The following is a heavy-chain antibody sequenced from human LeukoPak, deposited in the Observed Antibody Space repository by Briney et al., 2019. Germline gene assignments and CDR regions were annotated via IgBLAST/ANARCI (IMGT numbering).Heavy chain of an antibody. CDR2: ISYDGSNK. CDR3: AKSVEMATIMSAFDY. D-gene: IGHD5-24*01. CDR1: GFTFSSYA. Sequence: GGSLRLSCAASGFTFSSYAMHWVRQAPAKGLGWVAAISYDGSNKYYADSVKGRFTISRDNSQNTLYLQMNSLRAEDSAVYYCAKSVEMATIMSAFDYWGQGTLVTVSS. V-gene: IGHV3-30*04. J-gene: IGHJ4*02.